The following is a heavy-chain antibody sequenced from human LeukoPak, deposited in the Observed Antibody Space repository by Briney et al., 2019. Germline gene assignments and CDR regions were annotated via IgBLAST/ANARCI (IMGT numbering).Heavy chain of an antibody. J-gene: IGHJ4*02. V-gene: IGHV3-48*03. CDR3: AKDGTRGIRFGKIPHYFDY. CDR2: ISSSGSTI. D-gene: IGHD3-10*01. CDR1: GFTFSSYE. Sequence: GGSLRLSCAASGFTFSSYEMNWVRQAPGKGLEWVSYISSSGSTIYYADSVKGRFTISRDSSKNALYLQMNSLRVDDTAVYYCAKDGTRGIRFGKIPHYFDYRGQGTLVTVSS.